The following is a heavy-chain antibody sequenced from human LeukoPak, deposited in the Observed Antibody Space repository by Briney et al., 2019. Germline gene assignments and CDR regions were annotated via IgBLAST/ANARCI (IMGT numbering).Heavy chain of an antibody. Sequence: SETLSLTCTVSGGSISSSSYYWGWIRQPPGKGLEWIGSIYYSGSTYYNPSLKSRVTISVDTSKNQFSLKLSSVTAADTAVYYCARLDMVRGVIIKYYFDYWGQGTLVTVSS. CDR2: IYYSGST. CDR3: ARLDMVRGVIIKYYFDY. CDR1: GGSISSSSYY. V-gene: IGHV4-39*01. J-gene: IGHJ4*02. D-gene: IGHD3-10*01.